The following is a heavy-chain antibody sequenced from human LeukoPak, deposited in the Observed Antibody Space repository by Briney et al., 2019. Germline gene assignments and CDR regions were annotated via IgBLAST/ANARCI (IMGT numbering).Heavy chain of an antibody. Sequence: PGGSLRLSCATSGFIFSHHGMNWVRQAPGKGLEWVSSISSSSSSYIYYADSVKGRFTISRDNAKNSLYLQMNSLRAEDTAVYYCARGGGLIWFGVDWGQGTLVTVSS. CDR2: ISSSSSSYI. CDR3: ARGGGLIWFGVD. J-gene: IGHJ4*02. D-gene: IGHD3-10*01. CDR1: GFIFSHHG. V-gene: IGHV3-21*01.